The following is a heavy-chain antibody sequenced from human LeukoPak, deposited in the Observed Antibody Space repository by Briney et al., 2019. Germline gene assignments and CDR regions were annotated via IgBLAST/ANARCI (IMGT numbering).Heavy chain of an antibody. Sequence: GGSLRLSCAASGFTFSSYSMNWVRHAPGKGLEWVSYISSSSSTIYYADSVKGRFTISRDNAKNSLYLQMNSLRAEDTAVYYCARGVNPLRLLWLDGGAANYWGQGTLVTVSS. J-gene: IGHJ4*02. V-gene: IGHV3-48*04. CDR1: GFTFSSYS. CDR2: ISSSSSTI. D-gene: IGHD3-10*01. CDR3: ARGVNPLRLLWLDGGAANY.